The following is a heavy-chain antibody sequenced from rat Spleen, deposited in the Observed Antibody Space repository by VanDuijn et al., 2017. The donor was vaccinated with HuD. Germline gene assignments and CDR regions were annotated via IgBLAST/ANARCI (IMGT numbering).Heavy chain of an antibody. Sequence: EVQLVESGGGLVQPGRSLKLSCVASGFTFNNYWMTWIRQAPKKGLEWVANIIYDGSRTYYRDSVKGRFTISRDNAKSTLYLQMDSLRSEDTATYYCTTRPYYSSLNWFPYWGQGTLVTVSS. V-gene: IGHV5-31*01. J-gene: IGHJ3*01. CDR2: IIYDGSRT. D-gene: IGHD1-2*01. CDR1: GFTFNNYW. CDR3: TTRPYYSSLNWFPY.